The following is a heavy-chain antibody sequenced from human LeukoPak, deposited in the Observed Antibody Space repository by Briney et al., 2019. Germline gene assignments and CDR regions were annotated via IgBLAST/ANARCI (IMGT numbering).Heavy chain of an antibody. CDR3: SIVGAKNWFDP. CDR1: GVSVSSGSYY. Sequence: SETLSLTCAVSGVSVSSGSYYWTWIRQAPGKGLEWIGYVFNTGRTNYNPSLKSRVTISADTSKNHYSLTLTSVTAADTAVYYCSIVGAKNWFDPWGQGTLVTVSS. J-gene: IGHJ5*02. CDR2: VFNTGRT. V-gene: IGHV4-61*03. D-gene: IGHD1-26*01.